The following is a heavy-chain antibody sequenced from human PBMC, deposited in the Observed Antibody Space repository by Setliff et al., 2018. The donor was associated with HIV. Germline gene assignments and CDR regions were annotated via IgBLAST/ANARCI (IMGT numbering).Heavy chain of an antibody. Sequence: SETLSLTCTVSGGSISSSSYYWGWIRQPPGKGLEWIGSIYYSGSTYYNPSLKSRVTISVDTSKNHFSLKLSSVTAADTAVYYCARSLLPSITVAGTIGYWGQGSLVTVSS. CDR2: IYYSGST. J-gene: IGHJ4*02. D-gene: IGHD6-19*01. CDR1: GGSISSSSYY. CDR3: ARSLLPSITVAGTIGY. V-gene: IGHV4-39*02.